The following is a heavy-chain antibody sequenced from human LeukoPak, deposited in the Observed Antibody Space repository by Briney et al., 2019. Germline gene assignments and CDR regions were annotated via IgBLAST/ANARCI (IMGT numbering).Heavy chain of an antibody. Sequence: PGGSLRLSCAASGFTFTSYGMTWVRQAPGKGLEWVSGISGSGGSTYYADSVKGRFTISRDNSKNTLYLQMNSLRAEDTAVYYCAKGGRYWDYWGQGTLVTVSS. V-gene: IGHV3-23*01. CDR2: ISGSGGST. CDR3: AKGGRYWDY. CDR1: GFTFTSYG. J-gene: IGHJ4*02. D-gene: IGHD2-8*02.